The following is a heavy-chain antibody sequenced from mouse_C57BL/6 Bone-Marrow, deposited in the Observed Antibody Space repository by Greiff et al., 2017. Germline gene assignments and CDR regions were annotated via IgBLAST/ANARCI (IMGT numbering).Heavy chain of an antibody. V-gene: IGHV1-15*01. D-gene: IGHD2-2*01. CDR3: TRFSGYPYWYFDV. CDR2: IDPETGGT. J-gene: IGHJ1*03. CDR1: GYTFTDYE. Sequence: VKLQESGAELVRPGASVTLSCKASGYTFTDYEMHWVKQTPVHGLEWIGAIDPETGGTAYNQKFKGKAILTADKSSSTAYMELRSLTSEDSAVYYCTRFSGYPYWYFDVWGTGTTVTVSS.